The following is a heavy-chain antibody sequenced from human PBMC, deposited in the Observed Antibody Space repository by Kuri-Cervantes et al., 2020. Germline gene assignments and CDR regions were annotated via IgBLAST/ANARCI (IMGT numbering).Heavy chain of an antibody. V-gene: IGHV5-51*04. D-gene: IGHD4-17*01. CDR2: VYPGDSDT. CDR3: ARSGYDPNGDYSFLMDV. J-gene: IGHJ6*03. CDR1: GYNFTNYW. Sequence: KVSCKGSGYNFTNYWIGWVRQMPGKGLEWMGIVYPGDSDTRYSPSFQGQVTFSADKPISTAYLQWSSLKASDTAMYYCARSGYDPNGDYSFLMDVWGKGTTVTVSS.